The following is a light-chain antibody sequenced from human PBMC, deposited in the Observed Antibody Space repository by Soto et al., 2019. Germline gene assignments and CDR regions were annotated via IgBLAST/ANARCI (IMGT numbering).Light chain of an antibody. CDR3: QQYGSTPPCT. Sequence: EIVWTQSPGTLSLSPGERATLSCRASQSVSSSYLAWYQQKPGQAPRLLIYDASSRATGIPDRFSGSGSGTDIDLTLSRLEPEDFALYFCQQYGSTPPCTFGQGTKVEIK. V-gene: IGKV3-20*01. CDR2: DAS. J-gene: IGKJ1*01. CDR1: QSVSSSY.